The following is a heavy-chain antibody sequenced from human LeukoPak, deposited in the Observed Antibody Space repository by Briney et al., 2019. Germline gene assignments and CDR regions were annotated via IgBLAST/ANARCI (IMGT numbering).Heavy chain of an antibody. CDR2: INPNSGGT. CDR1: GYTFTGYY. V-gene: IGHV1-2*06. D-gene: IGHD1-26*01. J-gene: IGHJ4*02. Sequence: ASVKVSCKASGYTFTGYYMHWVRQAPGQGLEWMGRINPNSGGTNYAQKFQGRVTMTRDTSISTAYMELSRLTSDDTAVYYCARAVIAGAIFPPGYWGQGTLVTVSS. CDR3: ARAVIAGAIFPPGY.